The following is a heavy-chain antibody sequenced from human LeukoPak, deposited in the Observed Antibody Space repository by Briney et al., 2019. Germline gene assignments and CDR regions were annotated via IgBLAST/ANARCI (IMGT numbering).Heavy chain of an antibody. V-gene: IGHV3-11*01. D-gene: IGHD3-22*01. CDR3: AATHYYDSSGYYY. CDR2: ISSSGSTI. CDR1: GFTFSDYY. J-gene: IGHJ4*02. Sequence: PGGSLRLSCAASGFTFSDYYMSWIRQAPGKGLEWVSYISSSGSTIYYADSVKGRSTISRDNAKNSLYLQMNSLRAEDTAVYYCAATHYYDSSGYYYWGQGTLVTVSS.